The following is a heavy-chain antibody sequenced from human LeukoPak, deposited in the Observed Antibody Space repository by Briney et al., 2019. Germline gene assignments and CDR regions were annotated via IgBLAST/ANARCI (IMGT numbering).Heavy chain of an antibody. CDR1: GGSISSSNW. Sequence: SGTLSLTCAVSGGSISSSNWWSWVRQPPGKGLEWIGEIYHSGSTNYNPSLKSRVTISVDKSKNQFSLKLSSVTAADMAVYYCARVLNRGSWYGSYYFDYWDQGTLVTVSS. CDR2: IYHSGST. CDR3: ARVLNRGSWYGSYYFDY. D-gene: IGHD2-15*01. J-gene: IGHJ4*02. V-gene: IGHV4-4*02.